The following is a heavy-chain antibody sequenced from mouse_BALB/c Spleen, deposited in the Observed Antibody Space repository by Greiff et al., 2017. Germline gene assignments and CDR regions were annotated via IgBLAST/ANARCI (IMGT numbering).Heavy chain of an antibody. CDR3: ARDGYFAY. V-gene: IGHV1-20*02. J-gene: IGHJ3*01. Sequence: DVQLQESGPELVKPGASVKISCKASGYSFTGYFMNWVMQSHGKSLEWIGRINPYNGDTFYNQKFKGKATLTVDKSSSTAHMELRSLASEDSAVYYCARDGYFAYWGQGTLVTVSA. CDR2: INPYNGDT. CDR1: GYSFTGYF. D-gene: IGHD2-3*01.